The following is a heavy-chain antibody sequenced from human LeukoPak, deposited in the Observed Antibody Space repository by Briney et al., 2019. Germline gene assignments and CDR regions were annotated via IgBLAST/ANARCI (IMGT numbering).Heavy chain of an antibody. J-gene: IGHJ4*02. V-gene: IGHV4-39*07. CDR1: GGSISSSSYY. Sequence: SETLSLTCTVSGGSISSSSYYWGWIHQPPGKGLEWIGIIYYSGSTYYNPSLKSRVTISLDTSKNQFSLKLSSVTAADTAIYYCARDVYFPDTSGYKDYWGQGILVTVAS. CDR3: ARDVYFPDTSGYKDY. D-gene: IGHD3-22*01. CDR2: IYYSGST.